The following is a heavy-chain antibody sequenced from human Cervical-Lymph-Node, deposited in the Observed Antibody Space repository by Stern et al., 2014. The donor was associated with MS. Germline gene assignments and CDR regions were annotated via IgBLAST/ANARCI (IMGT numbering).Heavy chain of an antibody. Sequence: EVQLVESGGGLVKPGGSLRLSCAASGFTFSTQTVSWVRQAPGKGLEWVSSISSSSTSIYYADSVKGRFTISRANAKNSLYLQMNSLRVDDTAVYYCLRDGGDYWGQGTLVTVSS. D-gene: IGHD3-16*01. J-gene: IGHJ4*02. V-gene: IGHV3-21*01. CDR3: LRDGGDY. CDR1: GFTFSTQT. CDR2: ISSSSTSI.